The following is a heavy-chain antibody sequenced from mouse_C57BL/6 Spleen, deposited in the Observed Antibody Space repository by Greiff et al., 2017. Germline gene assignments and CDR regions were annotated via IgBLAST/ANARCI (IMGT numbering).Heavy chain of an antibody. CDR1: GFNFKDYY. D-gene: IGHD2-4*01. CDR2: IAPEDGET. J-gene: IGHJ3*01. V-gene: IGHV14-2*01. CDR3: ARAYYDDDVGACFAY. Sequence: EVQLQQSGAELVKPGASVKLSCTASGFNFKDYYMPWVSQSTEQGLEWVGRIAPEDGETKYPPKFQGKATITADTSTNTAYLQLSSLTSEDTAVYYCARAYYDDDVGACFAYWGQGTLVTVSA.